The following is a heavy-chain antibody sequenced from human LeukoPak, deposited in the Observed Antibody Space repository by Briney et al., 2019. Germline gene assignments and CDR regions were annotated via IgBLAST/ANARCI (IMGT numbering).Heavy chain of an antibody. Sequence: GASVKVSCKASGYTFTSYDINWVRQATGQGLEWMGWMNPNSGNTGYAQKFQGRVTMTRNTSISTAYMELSSLRSEDTAVYYCARTGYSSGWYPGEFDYWGQGTLVTVSS. CDR1: GYTFTSYD. D-gene: IGHD6-19*01. CDR3: ARTGYSSGWYPGEFDY. J-gene: IGHJ4*02. CDR2: MNPNSGNT. V-gene: IGHV1-8*01.